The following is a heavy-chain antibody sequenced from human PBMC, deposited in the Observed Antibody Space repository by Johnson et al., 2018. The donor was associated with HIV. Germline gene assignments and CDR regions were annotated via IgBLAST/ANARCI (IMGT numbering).Heavy chain of an antibody. J-gene: IGHJ3*02. CDR2: IYWNGGST. V-gene: IGHV3-20*04. D-gene: IGHD3-16*01. CDR3: ARDWGTRGWDDAFDI. CDR1: GFTFSSYG. Sequence: VQLVESGGGVVQPGKSLRLSCAASGFTFSSYGMHWVRQAPGKGLEWVSGIYWNGGSTGYADSVKGRFTFSRDNAKNSLYLQMNSLRAEDTAVYYCARDWGTRGWDDAFDIWGQGTMVTVSS.